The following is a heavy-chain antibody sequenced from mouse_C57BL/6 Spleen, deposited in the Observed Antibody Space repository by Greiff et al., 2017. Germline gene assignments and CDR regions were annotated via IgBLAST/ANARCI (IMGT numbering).Heavy chain of an antibody. CDR1: GFNIKDDY. CDR3: TTDYGSSYGFAY. V-gene: IGHV14-4*01. Sequence: EVQLQESGAELVRPGASVKLSCTASGFNIKDDYTHWVKQRPEQGLEWIGWIDPENGDTEYASKFQGKATITADTSSNTAYLQLSSLTSEDTAVYYCTTDYGSSYGFAYWGQGTLVTVSA. CDR2: IDPENGDT. D-gene: IGHD1-1*01. J-gene: IGHJ3*01.